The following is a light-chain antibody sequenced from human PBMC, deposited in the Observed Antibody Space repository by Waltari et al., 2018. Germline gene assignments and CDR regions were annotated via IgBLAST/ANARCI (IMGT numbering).Light chain of an antibody. CDR3: QAWDSSTVV. CDR1: TAGDKY. J-gene: IGLJ2*01. Sequence: SSELTQPPSVSVSPGQTASITRSGDTAGDKYACWYQQKPGQSPVLVIYQDSKRPSGIPERFSGSNSGNTATLTISGTQAMDEADYYCQAWDSSTVVFGGGTKLTVL. CDR2: QDS. V-gene: IGLV3-1*01.